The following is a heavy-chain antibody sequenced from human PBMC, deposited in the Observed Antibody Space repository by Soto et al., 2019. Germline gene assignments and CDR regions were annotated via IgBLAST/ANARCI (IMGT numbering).Heavy chain of an antibody. Sequence: QVQLVQSGAEVKKPGASVKVSCKASGYTFTSYGISWVRQAPGQGLEWMGWISTYNGNTKYAQKLQSRVSMTTDTSTSTAYMELRSLRSDDTDVFYCAREMVRGVGSDYWGQGTLVTVSS. CDR2: ISTYNGNT. J-gene: IGHJ4*02. CDR1: GYTFTSYG. CDR3: AREMVRGVGSDY. V-gene: IGHV1-18*01. D-gene: IGHD3-10*01.